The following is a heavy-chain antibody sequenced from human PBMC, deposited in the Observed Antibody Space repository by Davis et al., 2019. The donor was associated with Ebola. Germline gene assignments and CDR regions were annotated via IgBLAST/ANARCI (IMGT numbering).Heavy chain of an antibody. V-gene: IGHV3-33*01. Sequence: PGGSLRLSCAASGFSFTTYGSHWVRQAPGKGLAWVAVLWYDGTHSYYAESVKGRFTLSRDNSKNTVYLQMDNLGAEDTAVYYCARAGGFLELDHFDFWGQGTLVTVSS. CDR2: LWYDGTHS. CDR3: ARAGGFLELDHFDF. D-gene: IGHD1-7*01. CDR1: GFSFTTYG. J-gene: IGHJ4*01.